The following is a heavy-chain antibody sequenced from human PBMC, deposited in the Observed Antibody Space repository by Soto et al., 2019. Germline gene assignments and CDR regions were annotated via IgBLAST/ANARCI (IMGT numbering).Heavy chain of an antibody. CDR2: IYYSGST. Sequence: SETLSLTCTASGGSISSYYWSWIRQPPGKGLEWIGYIYYSGSTNYNPSLKSRVTISVDTSKNQFSLKLSSVTAADTAVYYCARGYSGYDSPFDYWGQGTLVTVSS. CDR1: GGSISSYY. J-gene: IGHJ4*02. D-gene: IGHD5-12*01. CDR3: ARGYSGYDSPFDY. V-gene: IGHV4-59*01.